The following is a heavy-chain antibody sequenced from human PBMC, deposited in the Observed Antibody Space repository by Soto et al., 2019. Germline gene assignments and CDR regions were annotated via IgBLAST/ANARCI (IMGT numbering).Heavy chain of an antibody. D-gene: IGHD6-6*01. V-gene: IGHV4-4*02. CDR1: SSAISSDDW. CDR2: IYHSGST. Sequence: PSERVWNTVAVGSSAISSDDWLSWIRQPPGKGLEWIGEIYHSGSTNYNSSLKSRVTISADKSKNQFSLKLSSVTAADTAVYYCAIRIAAPPYWCQRTLVTVS. CDR3: AIRIAAPPY. J-gene: IGHJ4*02.